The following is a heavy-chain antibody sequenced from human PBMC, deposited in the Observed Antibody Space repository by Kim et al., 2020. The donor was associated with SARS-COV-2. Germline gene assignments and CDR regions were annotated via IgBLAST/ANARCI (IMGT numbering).Heavy chain of an antibody. J-gene: IGHJ6*02. CDR1: GDSVSSNSAA. Sequence: SQTLSLTCAISGDSVSSNSAAWNWIRQSPSRGLEWLGRTYYRSKWYNDYAVSVKSRITINPDTSKNQFSLQLNSVTPEDTAVYYCARHSVVPAAMAYYYYYGMDVWGQGTTVTVSS. CDR3: ARHSVVPAAMAYYYYYGMDV. D-gene: IGHD2-2*01. V-gene: IGHV6-1*01. CDR2: TYYRSKWYN.